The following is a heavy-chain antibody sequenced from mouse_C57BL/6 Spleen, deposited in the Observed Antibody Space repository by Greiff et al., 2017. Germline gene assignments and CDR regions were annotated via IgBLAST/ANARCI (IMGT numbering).Heavy chain of an antibody. CDR3: ARYGDYDYAMDY. J-gene: IGHJ4*01. CDR2: IDPSDSET. V-gene: IGHV1-52*01. Sequence: QVHVKQPGAELVRPGSSVKLSCKASGYTFTSYWMHWVKQRPIQGLEWIGNIDPSDSETHYNQKFKDKATLTVDKSSSTAYMQLSSLTSEDSAVYYCARYGDYDYAMDYWGQGTSVTVSS. CDR1: GYTFTSYW. D-gene: IGHD1-1*02.